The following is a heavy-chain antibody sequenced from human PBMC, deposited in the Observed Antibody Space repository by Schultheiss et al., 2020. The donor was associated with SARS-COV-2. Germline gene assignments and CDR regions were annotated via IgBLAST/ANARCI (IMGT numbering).Heavy chain of an antibody. Sequence: SETLSLTCAVYGGSFSGYYWSWIRQPPGKGLEWIGYIYYSGSTNYNPSLKSRVTISVDTSKNQFSLKLSSVTAADTAVYYCARYPSLTYYYDSSGYYYGHDAFDIWGQGAMVTVSS. J-gene: IGHJ3*02. D-gene: IGHD3-22*01. CDR1: GGSFSGYY. CDR2: IYYSGST. V-gene: IGHV4-59*12. CDR3: ARYPSLTYYYDSSGYYYGHDAFDI.